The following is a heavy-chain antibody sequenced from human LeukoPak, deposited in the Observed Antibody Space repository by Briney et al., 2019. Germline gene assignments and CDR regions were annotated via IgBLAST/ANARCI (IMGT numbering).Heavy chain of an antibody. CDR2: IYYSGST. V-gene: IGHV4-59*08. CDR1: GGSISSYY. Sequence: SETLSLTCTVSGGSISSYYWSWIRQPPGKGLEWIGYIYYSGSTNYNPSLKSRVTISVDTSKNQFSLKLSSVTAADTAVYYCARLLMVDTAMVYYFDYWGQGTLVTVSS. CDR3: ARLLMVDTAMVYYFDY. J-gene: IGHJ4*02. D-gene: IGHD5-18*01.